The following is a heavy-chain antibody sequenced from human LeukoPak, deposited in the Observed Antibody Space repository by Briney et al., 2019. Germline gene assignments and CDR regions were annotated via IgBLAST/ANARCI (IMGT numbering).Heavy chain of an antibody. V-gene: IGHV4-59*08. CDR1: GGSISSYY. CDR3: ASSITMVRGVIITDAFDI. CDR2: IYYSGST. J-gene: IGHJ3*02. D-gene: IGHD3-10*01. Sequence: SETLSLTCTVSGGSISSYYWSWIRQPPGKGLEWIGYIYYSGSTNYNPPLKSRVAISVDTSKNQFSLKLSSVTAADTAVYYCASSITMVRGVIITDAFDIWGQGTMVTVSS.